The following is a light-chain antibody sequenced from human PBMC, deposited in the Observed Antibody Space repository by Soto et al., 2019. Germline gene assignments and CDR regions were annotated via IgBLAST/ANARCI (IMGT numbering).Light chain of an antibody. CDR1: SSDVGGYNY. CDR2: EVS. Sequence: QSALTQPASVSGSPGQAITSSCTGNSSDVGGYNYVSWYQQHPGKAPKLMIYEVSNRPSGVSNRFSGSKSGNTASLTISGLQAEDEADYYCSSYTSSSTFYVFGTGTKVTGL. CDR3: SSYTSSSTFYV. V-gene: IGLV2-14*01. J-gene: IGLJ1*01.